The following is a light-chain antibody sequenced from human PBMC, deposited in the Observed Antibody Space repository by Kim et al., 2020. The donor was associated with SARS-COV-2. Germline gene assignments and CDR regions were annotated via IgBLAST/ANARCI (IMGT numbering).Light chain of an antibody. Sequence: GQSVTISCTGTSSDVGSFNYVSWYQQHPGKAPEFIIYDVSRRPSGVPDRFSGSKSGNTASLTISGLQAEDEADYYCCAYAGSYTVIFGGGTQLTVL. CDR3: CAYAGSYTVI. CDR2: DVS. V-gene: IGLV2-11*01. CDR1: SSDVGSFNY. J-gene: IGLJ2*01.